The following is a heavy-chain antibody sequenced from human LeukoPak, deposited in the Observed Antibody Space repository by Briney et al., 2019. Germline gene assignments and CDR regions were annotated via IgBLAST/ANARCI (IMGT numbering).Heavy chain of an antibody. CDR2: ISSSSSYI. CDR1: GFTFSTYS. V-gene: IGHV3-21*01. Sequence: GGSLRLSCAASGFTFSTYSMNWVRQAPGKGLEWVSFISSSSSYIYYADSVKGRFTISRDNAKNSLYLHMNSLRAEDTAVYYCARVDDFGYSYGSAYWGQGTLVTVSS. CDR3: ARVDDFGYSYGSAY. J-gene: IGHJ4*02. D-gene: IGHD5-18*01.